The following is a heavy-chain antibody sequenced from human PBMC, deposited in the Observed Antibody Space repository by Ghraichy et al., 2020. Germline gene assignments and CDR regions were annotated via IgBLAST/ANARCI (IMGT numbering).Heavy chain of an antibody. CDR3: ARVNSDSNGWYHFDY. D-gene: IGHD6-13*01. V-gene: IGHV3-53*01. J-gene: IGHJ4*02. Sequence: GGSLRLSCAASGFTVSSNYMSWVRQAPGKGLECVSLISSGGSTNYADSVQGRFTISRDNSKNTLYLQMNSLRGDDTAVYYCARVNSDSNGWYHFDYWGQGTLVTVSS. CDR2: ISSGGST. CDR1: GFTVSSNY.